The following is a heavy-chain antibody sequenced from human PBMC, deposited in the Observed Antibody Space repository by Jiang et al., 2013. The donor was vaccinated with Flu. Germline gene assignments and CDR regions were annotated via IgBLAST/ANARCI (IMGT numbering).Heavy chain of an antibody. CDR2: ISYDGSNK. CDR1: GFTFSSYA. V-gene: IGHV3-30-3*01. CDR3: ARVRSDSSGPLNY. J-gene: IGHJ4*02. D-gene: IGHD6-19*01. Sequence: VQLLESGGGVVQPGRSLRLSCAASGFTFSSYAMHWVRQAPGKGLEWVAVISYDGSNKYYADSVKGRFTISRDNSKNTLYLQMNSLRAEDTAVYYCARVRSDSSGPLNYWGQGTLVTVSS.